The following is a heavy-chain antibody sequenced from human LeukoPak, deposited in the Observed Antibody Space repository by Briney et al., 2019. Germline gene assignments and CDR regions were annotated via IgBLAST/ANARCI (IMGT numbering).Heavy chain of an antibody. CDR1: GFTFSSYE. V-gene: IGHV3-48*03. Sequence: GGSLRLSFAASGFTFSSYEMNSGPQAPGKGLERVSYISSSGSTIYYAHSVKSRFTISRDNAKNSLYLQMNSLRAEDAAVYYCARDPYSGSYYFDYWGQRTLVTVSS. J-gene: IGHJ4*02. CDR3: ARDPYSGSYYFDY. CDR2: ISSSGSTI. D-gene: IGHD1-26*01.